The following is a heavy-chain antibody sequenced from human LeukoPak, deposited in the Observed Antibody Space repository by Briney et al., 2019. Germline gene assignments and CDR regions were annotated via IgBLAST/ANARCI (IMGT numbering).Heavy chain of an antibody. V-gene: IGHV3-11*01. CDR3: ATLPRGICVGDCHDAIDM. D-gene: IGHD2-21*02. CDR1: GFTFSDYY. J-gene: IGHJ3*02. CDR2: ISNSGTSK. Sequence: GGSLRLSCAASGFTFSDYYMSWIRQAPGKGLEWVSFISNSGTSKHYAAAVRGRFTISRDNAKNTLYLQMNSLRVEDTAVYLCATLPRGICVGDCHDAIDMWGQGTMVTVSS.